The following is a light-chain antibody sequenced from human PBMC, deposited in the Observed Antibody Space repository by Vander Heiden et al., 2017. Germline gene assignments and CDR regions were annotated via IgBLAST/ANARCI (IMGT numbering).Light chain of an antibody. CDR2: ETN. V-gene: IGLV1-51*02. Sequence: QSMLTQPPSLSAAPGQRVPISSSGSSSNIGRNCVTWYQQLPGTAPKLLIYETNKRPSGMPDRCSGSKSGTSATLAITGLQTEDEADDYCGTWDSSRDNARIFGGGTKLTVL. CDR1: SSNIGRNC. J-gene: IGLJ2*01. CDR3: GTWDSSRDNARI.